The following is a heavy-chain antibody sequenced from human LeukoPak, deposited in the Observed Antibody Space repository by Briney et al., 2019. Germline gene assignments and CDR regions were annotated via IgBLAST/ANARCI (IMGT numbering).Heavy chain of an antibody. Sequence: SETLSLTCTVSGGSISSYYWSWIRQPPGKGLEWIGYIDYSGRTNYNPSLKSRVTISVDTSKNQFSLKLRSVTAADTAVYYCARGDGSGSQDYYYYGMDVWGQGTTVTVSS. CDR3: ARGDGSGSQDYYYYGMDV. V-gene: IGHV4-59*01. J-gene: IGHJ6*02. CDR1: GGSISSYY. D-gene: IGHD3-10*01. CDR2: IDYSGRT.